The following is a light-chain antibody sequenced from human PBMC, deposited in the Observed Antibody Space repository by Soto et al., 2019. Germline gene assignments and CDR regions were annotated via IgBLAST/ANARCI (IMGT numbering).Light chain of an antibody. CDR2: VAS. CDR1: RYIRRD. V-gene: IGKV1-6*01. Sequence: IQMTQSPSSLSASVGDRVTITCRASRYIRRDLSWYQQRPGQAPKVLIYVASNLQSGVPSRFRGSGYGTDFTLTISSLQPEDFATYYCLQDYNYPWTFGQGTKVEIK. CDR3: LQDYNYPWT. J-gene: IGKJ1*01.